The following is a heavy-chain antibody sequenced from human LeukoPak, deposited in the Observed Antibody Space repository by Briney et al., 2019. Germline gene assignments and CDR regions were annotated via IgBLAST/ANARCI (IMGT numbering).Heavy chain of an antibody. J-gene: IGHJ4*02. V-gene: IGHV4-34*01. D-gene: IGHD3-10*01. Sequence: SETLSLTCAVYGGSFSGYYWSWIRQPPGKGLEWVGEINHSGSTNYNPSLKSRVTISVDTSKNQFSLKLSSVTAADTAVYYCARWSGVSDYWGQGTLVTVSS. CDR2: INHSGST. CDR1: GGSFSGYY. CDR3: ARWSGVSDY.